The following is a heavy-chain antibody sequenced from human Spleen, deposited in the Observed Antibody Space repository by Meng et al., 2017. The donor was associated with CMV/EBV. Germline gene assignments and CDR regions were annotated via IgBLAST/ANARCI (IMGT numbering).Heavy chain of an antibody. V-gene: IGHV1-18*01. CDR3: ARVDEGYYGMDV. Sequence: ASVKVSCKASGYTFTSYDINWVRQATGQGLEWMGWISAYNGNTKNAQKLQGRVTLTTDTSTRTAYMELRSLRSDDTAVYYCARVDEGYYGMDVWGQGTTVTVSS. J-gene: IGHJ6*02. CDR2: ISAYNGNT. CDR1: GYTFTSYD. D-gene: IGHD3-9*01.